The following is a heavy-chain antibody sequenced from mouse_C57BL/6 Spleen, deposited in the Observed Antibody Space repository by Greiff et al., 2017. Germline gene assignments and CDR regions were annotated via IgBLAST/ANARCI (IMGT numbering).Heavy chain of an antibody. CDR2: IRNKANGYTT. D-gene: IGHD4-1*01. CDR1: GFTFTDYY. CDR3: ARYRANWDWDFDV. J-gene: IGHJ1*03. Sequence: EVKLVESGGGLVQPGGSLSLSCAASGFTFTDYYMSWVRQPPGKALEWLGFIRNKANGYTTEYSASVKGRFTISRDNSQSILYLQMNALRAEDSATYYCARYRANWDWDFDVWGTGTTVTVSS. V-gene: IGHV7-3*01.